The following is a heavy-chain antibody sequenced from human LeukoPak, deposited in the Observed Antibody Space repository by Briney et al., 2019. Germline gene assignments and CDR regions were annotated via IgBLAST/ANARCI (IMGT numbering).Heavy chain of an antibody. CDR1: GFIFSHYG. D-gene: IGHD4-11*01. Sequence: PGGSLRLSCAASGFIFSHYGMHWVRQAPGKGLEWVAVIWSGGTNRFYAGSVKGRFTISRDNSQNTLFLQMNSLRAEDTAMYYCARDAQRGFDYSNSLKYWGHGTLVTVSS. CDR3: ARDAQRGFDYSNSLKY. J-gene: IGHJ4*01. V-gene: IGHV3-33*01. CDR2: IWSGGTNR.